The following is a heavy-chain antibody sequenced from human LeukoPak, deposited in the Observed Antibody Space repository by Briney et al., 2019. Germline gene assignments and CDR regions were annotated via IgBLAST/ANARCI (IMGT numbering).Heavy chain of an antibody. J-gene: IGHJ4*02. Sequence: SQTLSLTCTVSGGSISSGDYYWSWIRQPPGKGLEWIGYIYYSGSTYYNPSLKSRVTISVDTSKNQFSLKLSSVTAADTAVYYCASSHFGVVRAFDYWGQGTLVTVSS. CDR1: GGSISSGDYY. CDR3: ASSHFGVVRAFDY. D-gene: IGHD3-3*01. CDR2: IYYSGST. V-gene: IGHV4-30-4*08.